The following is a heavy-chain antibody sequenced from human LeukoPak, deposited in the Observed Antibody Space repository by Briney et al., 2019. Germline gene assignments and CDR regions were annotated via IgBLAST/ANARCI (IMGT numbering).Heavy chain of an antibody. Sequence: GGSLRLSCAASGFTFSTYFMNWVRQAPGKGLEWVSSISSSSSYIYYADSVKGRFTISRDNAKNSLYLQMNSLRADDKAVYYCAREFKSSGYCYPFDYWGQGTLVTVSS. CDR3: AREFKSSGYCYPFDY. V-gene: IGHV3-21*01. CDR2: ISSSSSYI. CDR1: GFTFSTYF. J-gene: IGHJ4*02. D-gene: IGHD3-22*01.